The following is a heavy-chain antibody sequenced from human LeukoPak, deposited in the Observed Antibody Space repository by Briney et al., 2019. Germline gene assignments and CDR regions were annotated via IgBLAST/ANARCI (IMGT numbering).Heavy chain of an antibody. CDR2: IKQDGSEK. CDR3: ARAPTRPVVVAEDDY. D-gene: IGHD2-15*01. V-gene: IGHV3-7*01. Sequence: PGGSLRLSCAASGFTFSSYWMSWVRQAPGKGLEGVANIKQDGSEKYYVDSVKGRFTISRDNAKNSLYLQMNSLRAEDTAVYYCARAPTRPVVVAEDDYWGQGTLVTVSS. CDR1: GFTFSSYW. J-gene: IGHJ4*02.